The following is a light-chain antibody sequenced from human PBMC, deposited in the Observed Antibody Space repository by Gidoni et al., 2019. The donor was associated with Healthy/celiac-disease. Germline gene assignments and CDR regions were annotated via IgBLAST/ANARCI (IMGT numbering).Light chain of an antibody. Sequence: ESVLTQSPGTLSLSPGEGATLSCRASQSVSSSYLDWYQQKPGQAPRLLIYGASSRATGIPDRFSGSGSGTDFTLTISRLEPEDFAVYYCQQYGSLGVTFGPGTKVDIK. J-gene: IGKJ3*01. CDR3: QQYGSLGVT. V-gene: IGKV3-20*01. CDR1: QSVSSSY. CDR2: GAS.